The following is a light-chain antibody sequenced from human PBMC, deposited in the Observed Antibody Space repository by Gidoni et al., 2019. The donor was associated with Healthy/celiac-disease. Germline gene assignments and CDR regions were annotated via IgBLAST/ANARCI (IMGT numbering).Light chain of an antibody. CDR2: GAS. Sequence: EIVLTQSPGTLSLSPGERATLSCRASQSVSSSYLAWYQQKPGQAPRLLIDGASSRATGIPDRCSGSGSGTDFTITISRLEPEYCAVYYCQQYGSSPQTFGQGTKVEIK. V-gene: IGKV3-20*01. CDR3: QQYGSSPQT. J-gene: IGKJ1*01. CDR1: QSVSSSY.